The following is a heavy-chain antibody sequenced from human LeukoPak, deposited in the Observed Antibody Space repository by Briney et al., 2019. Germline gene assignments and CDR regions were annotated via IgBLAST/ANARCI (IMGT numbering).Heavy chain of an antibody. V-gene: IGHV4-39*07. Sequence: SETLSLTCTVSGGSISSSSYYWGWIRQPPGKGLEWIGSIYYSGSTYYNPSLKSRVTISVDTSKNQFSLKLSSVTAADTAVYYCAKDSRVGGSGSYYLMDVWGQGTTVTVSS. D-gene: IGHD3-10*01. CDR1: GGSISSSSYY. CDR2: IYYSGST. J-gene: IGHJ6*02. CDR3: AKDSRVGGSGSYYLMDV.